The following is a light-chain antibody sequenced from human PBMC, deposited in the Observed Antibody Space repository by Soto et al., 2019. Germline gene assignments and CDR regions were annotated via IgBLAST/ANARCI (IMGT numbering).Light chain of an antibody. CDR2: GSS. CDR3: LQDYNYPRT. J-gene: IGKJ1*01. CDR1: QGISTF. V-gene: IGKV1-27*01. Sequence: DIQLTQSPSFLSASVGDRVTITCRASQGISTFLAWYQQKPGKVPKLLIYGSSTLQSGVPSRFSGSGSGTQFTLTNSSLQPDDFATYYCLQDYNYPRTFGQGTKVDIK.